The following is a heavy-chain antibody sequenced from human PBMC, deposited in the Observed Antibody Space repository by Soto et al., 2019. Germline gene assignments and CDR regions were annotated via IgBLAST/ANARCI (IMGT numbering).Heavy chain of an antibody. J-gene: IGHJ4*02. D-gene: IGHD3-16*02. CDR2: IYYSGST. V-gene: IGHV4-59*08. CDR1: GGSISSYY. CDR3: ARLGHEGELSLLSPGVVDY. Sequence: SETLSLTCTVSGGSISSYYWSWIRQPPGKGLEWIGYIYYSGSTNYNPSLKSRVTISVDTSKNQFSLKLSSVTAADTAVYYCARLGHEGELSLLSPGVVDYWGQGTLVTVSS.